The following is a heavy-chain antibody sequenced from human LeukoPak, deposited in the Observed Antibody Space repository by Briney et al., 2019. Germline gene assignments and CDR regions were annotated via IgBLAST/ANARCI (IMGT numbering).Heavy chain of an antibody. J-gene: IGHJ4*02. CDR2: ISGGGGST. Sequence: GGSLRLSCAASGFTFSTYAMNWVRQAPGRGLEWVSTISGGGGSTYYADSVKGRFTISRDNSKNTLFLLMNSLRAEDTAVYYCAKDYEYSYGVDCWGQGTLVTVSS. CDR3: AKDYEYSYGVDC. D-gene: IGHD5-18*01. CDR1: GFTFSTYA. V-gene: IGHV3-23*01.